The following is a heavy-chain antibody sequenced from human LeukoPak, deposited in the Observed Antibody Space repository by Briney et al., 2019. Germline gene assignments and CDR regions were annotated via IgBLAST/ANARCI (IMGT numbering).Heavy chain of an antibody. V-gene: IGHV3-74*01. D-gene: IGHD3-22*01. CDR2: INSDGINT. CDR3: ARDLGQYYDTSDNWFDP. CDR1: GFTVSSYE. Sequence: GGSLRLSCAASGFTVSSYEMNWVRQAPGKGLVWVSRINSDGINTSYADSVKGRFTISRDNAKNTLNLQMNSLRAEDTAVYYCARDLGQYYDTSDNWFDPWGQGTLVTVSS. J-gene: IGHJ5*02.